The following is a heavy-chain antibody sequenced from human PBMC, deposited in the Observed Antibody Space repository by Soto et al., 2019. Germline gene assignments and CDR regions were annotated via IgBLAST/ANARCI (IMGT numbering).Heavy chain of an antibody. Sequence: PSETLSLTCTVSGGSFKSGIYSWSLIRQPPGKGLEWIGYVYHTGRTSYNPSLKSRVSISMDTSKNQFSLNLDSVTAADTAVYFCARDFAYFDSWGQGTLVTVSP. CDR3: ARDFAYFDS. CDR1: GGSFKSGIYS. J-gene: IGHJ4*02. D-gene: IGHD3-3*01. V-gene: IGHV4-61*01. CDR2: VYHTGRT.